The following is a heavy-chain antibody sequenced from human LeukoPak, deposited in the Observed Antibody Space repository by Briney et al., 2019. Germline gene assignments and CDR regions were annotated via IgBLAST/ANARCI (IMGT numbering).Heavy chain of an antibody. D-gene: IGHD3-10*01. CDR3: ARGPSGKPMVRGVISYYYYMDV. V-gene: IGHV4-34*01. CDR2: INHSGST. Sequence: SETLSLTCAVYGGSFSGYYWSWIRQPPGKGLEWIGEINHSGSTNYNPSLKSRVTISVDTSKNQFSLKLSSVTAADTAVHYCARGPSGKPMVRGVISYYYYMDVWGKGTTVTVSS. CDR1: GGSFSGYY. J-gene: IGHJ6*03.